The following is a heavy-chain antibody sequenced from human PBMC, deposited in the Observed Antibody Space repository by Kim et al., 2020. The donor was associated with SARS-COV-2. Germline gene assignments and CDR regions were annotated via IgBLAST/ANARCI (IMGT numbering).Heavy chain of an antibody. CDR3: ARALAYCRGGSWYP. CDR1: GYSFTDYY. Sequence: ASVKVSCKASGYSFTDYYVHWVRQAPGQGLEWMGWINPNSGGTKYAQKLQGRVTMTTDTSISTAYMEVSSLRSDDTAVYFCARALAYCRGGSWYPWGQGTLVTVSS. V-gene: IGHV1-2*02. CDR2: INPNSGGT. D-gene: IGHD2-15*01. J-gene: IGHJ5*02.